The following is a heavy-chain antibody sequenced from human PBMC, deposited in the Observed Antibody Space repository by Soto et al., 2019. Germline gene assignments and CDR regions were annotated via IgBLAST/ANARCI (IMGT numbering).Heavy chain of an antibody. Sequence: SETLSLTCTVSGGSTSSSSYYWGWIRQPPGKGLEWIGSIYYSGSTYYNPSLKSRVTISVDTSKNQFSLKLSSVTAADTAVYYCARHTLYYYDSSEFDYWGQGTLVTVSS. D-gene: IGHD3-22*01. CDR3: ARHTLYYYDSSEFDY. J-gene: IGHJ4*02. CDR1: GGSTSSSSYY. V-gene: IGHV4-39*01. CDR2: IYYSGST.